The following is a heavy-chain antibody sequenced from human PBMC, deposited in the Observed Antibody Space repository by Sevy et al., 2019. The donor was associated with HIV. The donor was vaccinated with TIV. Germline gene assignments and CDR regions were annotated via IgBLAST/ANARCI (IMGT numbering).Heavy chain of an antibody. CDR3: ARDRIVGATPLGYYYYYMDV. J-gene: IGHJ6*03. CDR1: GFTFSSYA. V-gene: IGHV3-30-3*01. Sequence: GGSLRLSCAASGFTFSSYAMHWVRQAPGKGLEWVAVISYDGSNKYYVDSVKGRFTISRDNSKNALYLQMNSLRAEDTAVYYCARDRIVGATPLGYYYYYMDVWGKGTTVTVSS. D-gene: IGHD1-26*01. CDR2: ISYDGSNK.